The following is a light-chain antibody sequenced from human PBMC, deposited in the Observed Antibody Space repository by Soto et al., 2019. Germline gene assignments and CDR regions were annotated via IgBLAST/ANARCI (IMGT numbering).Light chain of an antibody. CDR3: QQLRSYPST. CDR2: AAS. Sequence: IQLTQSPSSLSASVGDRVTITCRASQDISSSLGWYQQKPGKAPKLLIYAASILQSGVPSRFSGSGFGTDFTLTISSLQAEDCASYFCQQLRSYPSTFGGGTKVESK. CDR1: QDISSS. J-gene: IGKJ4*01. V-gene: IGKV1-9*01.